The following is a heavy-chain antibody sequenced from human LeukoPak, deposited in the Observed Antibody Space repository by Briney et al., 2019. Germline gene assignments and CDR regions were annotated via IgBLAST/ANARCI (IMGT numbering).Heavy chain of an antibody. CDR1: GFTFSSYW. CDR2: INTDGSST. J-gene: IGHJ3*02. D-gene: IGHD2-2*01. V-gene: IGHV3-74*01. Sequence: GGSLRLSCAASGFTFSSYWMHWVRQAPGKGLVWVSRINTDGSSTSYADSVKGRFTISRDNAKNTLYLQMNSLRAEDTAVYYCARGYCSSTGCSDAFDTWGQGTMVTVSS. CDR3: ARGYCSSTGCSDAFDT.